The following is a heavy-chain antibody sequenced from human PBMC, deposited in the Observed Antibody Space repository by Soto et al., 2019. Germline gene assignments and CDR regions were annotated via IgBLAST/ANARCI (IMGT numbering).Heavy chain of an antibody. J-gene: IGHJ4*02. CDR3: ARVLSGSSLFDY. V-gene: IGHV4-59*01. CDR1: GGSIISDY. D-gene: IGHD1-26*01. CDR2: ISYSGST. Sequence: PSETLSLTCTVSGGSIISDYWSWIRQPPGKGLEWIGYISYSGSTNYSPSLKSLVTISVDTSKNQFSLKLSSVTAADTAVYYCARVLSGSSLFDYWGQGTLVTVSS.